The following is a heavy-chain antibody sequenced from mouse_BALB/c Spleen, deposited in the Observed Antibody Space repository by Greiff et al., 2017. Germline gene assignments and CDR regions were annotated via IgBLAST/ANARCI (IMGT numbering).Heavy chain of an antibody. CDR2: INSNGGST. CDR1: GFTFSSYY. J-gene: IGHJ4*01. D-gene: IGHD2-1*01. CDR3: AREGLLDYAMDY. Sequence: EVQGVESGGGLVKLGGSLKLSCAASGFTFSSYYMSWVRQTPEKRLELVAAINSNGGSTYYPDTVKGRFTISRDNAKNTLYLQMSSLKSEDTALYYCAREGLLDYAMDYWGQGTSVTVSS. V-gene: IGHV5-6-2*01.